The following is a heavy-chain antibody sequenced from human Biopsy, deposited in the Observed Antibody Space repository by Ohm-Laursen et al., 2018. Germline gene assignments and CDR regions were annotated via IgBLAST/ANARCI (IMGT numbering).Heavy chain of an antibody. V-gene: IGHV4-39*01. CDR2: IYYSGNT. CDR3: ARQVDFWSGYVDY. D-gene: IGHD3-3*01. Sequence: TLSLTCTVSGVSISDSTYHWGWIRQSPGKGLEWIGNIYYSGNTDYSPSLKSRVTISVDTSNNHFSLKLRSVTAADTAVYYCARQVDFWSGYVDYWGQGTLVAVSS. CDR1: GVSISDSTYH. J-gene: IGHJ4*02.